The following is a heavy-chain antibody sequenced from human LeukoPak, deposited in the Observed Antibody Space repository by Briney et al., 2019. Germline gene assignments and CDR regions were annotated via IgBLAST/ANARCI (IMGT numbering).Heavy chain of an antibody. CDR1: GGSVSSGSYY. Sequence: PSETLSLTCTVSGGSVSSGSYYWSWIRQPPGKGLEWIGYIYYSGSTNYNPSLKSRVTISVDTSKNQFSLELSSVTAADTAVYYCAREMRSGWYYFDYWGQGTLVTVSS. CDR2: IYYSGST. V-gene: IGHV4-61*01. CDR3: AREMRSGWYYFDY. J-gene: IGHJ4*02. D-gene: IGHD2-8*01.